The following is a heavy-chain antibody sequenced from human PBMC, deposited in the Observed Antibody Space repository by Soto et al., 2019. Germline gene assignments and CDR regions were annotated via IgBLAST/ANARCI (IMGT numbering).Heavy chain of an antibody. CDR2: ISAYNGNT. D-gene: IGHD1-26*01. CDR1: GYTFTSYG. Sequence: SVKVSCKASGYTFTSYGISWVRLAPGQGLEWMGRISAYNGNTDYAQKLQGRVTMTTDTSTSTAYMELRSLRSDDTAVYYCARVVGALGHWFEPWGQGTLVTVSS. J-gene: IGHJ5*02. CDR3: ARVVGALGHWFEP. V-gene: IGHV1-18*01.